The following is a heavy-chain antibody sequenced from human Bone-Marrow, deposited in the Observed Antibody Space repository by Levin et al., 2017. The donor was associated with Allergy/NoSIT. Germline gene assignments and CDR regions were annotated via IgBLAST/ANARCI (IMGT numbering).Heavy chain of an antibody. Sequence: GESLKISCAASGFTFSSYSMNWVRQAPGKGLEWVSSISSSSSYIYYADSVKGRFTISRDNAKNSLYLQMNSLRAEDTAVYYCARDPSWGIAAAGSYYYYYGMDVWGQGTTVTVSS. V-gene: IGHV3-21*01. D-gene: IGHD6-13*01. J-gene: IGHJ6*02. CDR1: GFTFSSYS. CDR3: ARDPSWGIAAAGSYYYYYGMDV. CDR2: ISSSSSYI.